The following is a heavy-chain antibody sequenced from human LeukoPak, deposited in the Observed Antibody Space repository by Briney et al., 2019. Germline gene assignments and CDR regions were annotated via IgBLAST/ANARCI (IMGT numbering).Heavy chain of an antibody. D-gene: IGHD6-19*01. CDR2: IESDGSSK. CDR3: ARERGDNGWYPDGFDI. V-gene: IGHV3-74*01. J-gene: IGHJ3*02. Sequence: TGGSLRLSCAASGFTFSGYWMHRVRQAPEKGLVWVSRIESDGSSKRYADSVKGRFTISRDNARNTVFLQMNSLRAEDTAVYYCARERGDNGWYPDGFDIWGRGTLVTVSS. CDR1: GFTFSGYW.